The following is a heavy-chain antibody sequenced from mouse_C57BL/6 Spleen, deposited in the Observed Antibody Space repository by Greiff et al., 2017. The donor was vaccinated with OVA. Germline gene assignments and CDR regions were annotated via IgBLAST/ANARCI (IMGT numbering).Heavy chain of an antibody. D-gene: IGHD2-2*01. CDR1: GFNIKNTY. J-gene: IGHJ4*01. Sequence: EVQLQQSVAELVRPGASVKLSCTASGFNIKNTYMHWVKQRPEQGLEWIGRIDPANGNTKYAPKFQGKATITAEQYSKTAFLQLSSLKSESTAIYYGSRGGLRLYYYAMDYWGQGTSVTVSS. V-gene: IGHV14-3*01. CDR2: IDPANGNT. CDR3: SRGGLRLYYYAMDY.